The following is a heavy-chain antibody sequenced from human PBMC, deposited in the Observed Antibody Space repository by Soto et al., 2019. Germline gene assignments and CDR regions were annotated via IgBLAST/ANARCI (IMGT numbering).Heavy chain of an antibody. CDR3: ARDRLYCRSSSCFWSGMDV. J-gene: IGHJ6*02. D-gene: IGHD2-15*01. V-gene: IGHV3-7*05. Sequence: HPGGSLRLSCAGSGLTFSNFWMTWVRQAPGKGLEWVANINQDGSEKHYVDSVKGRFTISRDNAENSLFLQMNSLRAEDTALYYCARDRLYCRSSSCFWSGMDVWGQGTTVTVSS. CDR1: GLTFSNFW. CDR2: INQDGSEK.